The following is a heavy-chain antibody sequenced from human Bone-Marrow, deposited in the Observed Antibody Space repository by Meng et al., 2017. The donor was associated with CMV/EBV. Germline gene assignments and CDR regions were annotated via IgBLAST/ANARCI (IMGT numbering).Heavy chain of an antibody. D-gene: IGHD3-10*01. Sequence: GESLKISCAASGFTFSSYSMNWVRQAPGKGLEWVSSISSSSSYIYYADSLKGRFTISRDSAKNSLYLQMNSLRAEDTAVYYCATPPGLGYWGQGTLVTVSS. CDR2: ISSSSSYI. CDR3: ATPPGLGY. J-gene: IGHJ4*02. V-gene: IGHV3-21*01. CDR1: GFTFSSYS.